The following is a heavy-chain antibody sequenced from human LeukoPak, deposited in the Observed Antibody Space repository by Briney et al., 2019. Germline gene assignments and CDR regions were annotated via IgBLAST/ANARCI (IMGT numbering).Heavy chain of an antibody. V-gene: IGHV4-39*07. J-gene: IGHJ4*02. Sequence: SEALSLTGTVSGGSISTSSYYWGWIRQPPGKGLEWIGEINHSGSTNYNPSLKSRVTISVDTSKNQFSLKLSSVTAADTAVYYCARDRATVVPFDYWGQGTLVTVSS. CDR3: ARDRATVVPFDY. CDR2: INHSGST. D-gene: IGHD4-23*01. CDR1: GGSISTSSYY.